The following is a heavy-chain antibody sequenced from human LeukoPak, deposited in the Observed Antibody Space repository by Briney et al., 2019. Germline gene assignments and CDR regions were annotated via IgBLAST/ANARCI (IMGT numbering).Heavy chain of an antibody. D-gene: IGHD5-12*01. J-gene: IGHJ5*02. CDR2: INHSGST. CDR3: ARDDIVATESFDP. Sequence: PSETLSLTCAVYGGSFNGYYWSWIRQPPGKGLEWIGEINHSGSTNYSPSLKSRVTISVDTSKSQFSLKLSSVTAADTAVYYCARDDIVATESFDPWGQGTLVTVSS. V-gene: IGHV4-34*01. CDR1: GGSFNGYY.